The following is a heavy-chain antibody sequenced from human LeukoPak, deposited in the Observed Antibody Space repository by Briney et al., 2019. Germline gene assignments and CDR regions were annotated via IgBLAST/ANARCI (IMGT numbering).Heavy chain of an antibody. CDR2: IYYSGST. Sequence: SETLSLTCTVSGGSISSSRYSWGWICQPPGKGLEWIGSIYYSGSTYYNPSLKSRVTISVDTSKNQFSLKLSSVTAADTAVYYCAGIPAVADGTGFDYWGQGTLVTVSS. V-gene: IGHV4-39*01. D-gene: IGHD6-19*01. CDR3: AGIPAVADGTGFDY. CDR1: GGSISSSRYS. J-gene: IGHJ4*02.